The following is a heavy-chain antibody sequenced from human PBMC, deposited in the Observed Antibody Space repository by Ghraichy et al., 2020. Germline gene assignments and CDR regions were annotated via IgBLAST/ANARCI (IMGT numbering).Heavy chain of an antibody. CDR1: GYTFVNYW. CDR2: IYPGDSNT. V-gene: IGHV5-51*01. Sequence: GESLNISCKGSGYTFVNYWIAWVRQKPGKGLEVMGIIYPGDSNTRYNPSFQGHVTISADKSITTAFLQWSSLKASDSAMYFCARSVYAGHMPDGFDIWGRGTRVTVSS. J-gene: IGHJ3*02. D-gene: IGHD4-23*01. CDR3: ARSVYAGHMPDGFDI.